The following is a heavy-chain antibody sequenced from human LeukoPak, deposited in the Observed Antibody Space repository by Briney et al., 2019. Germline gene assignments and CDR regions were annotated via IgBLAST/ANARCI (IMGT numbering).Heavy chain of an antibody. Sequence: GESLKISCKTAGYRFSNYWIGWVRQMPGKGLEWMGIIYPGDSDTRYSPSFQGQVTISADKSISTAYLQWSSLKASDTAMYYCARRDSSGEDAFDIWGQGTMVTVSS. CDR3: ARRDSSGEDAFDI. J-gene: IGHJ3*02. D-gene: IGHD3-22*01. V-gene: IGHV5-51*01. CDR1: GYRFSNYW. CDR2: IYPGDSDT.